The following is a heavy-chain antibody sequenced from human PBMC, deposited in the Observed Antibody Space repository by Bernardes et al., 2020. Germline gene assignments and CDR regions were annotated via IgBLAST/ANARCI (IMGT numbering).Heavy chain of an antibody. CDR3: ARTTRVFNWFDP. CDR1: GYTFTSYD. J-gene: IGHJ5*02. Sequence: ASVKVSCKASGYTFTSYDINWVRQATGQGLEWMGWMNPNSGNTGYAQKFQGRVTMTRNTSISTAYMELCSLRSEDTAVYYCARTTRVFNWFDPWGQGTLVTVSS. CDR2: MNPNSGNT. V-gene: IGHV1-8*01. D-gene: IGHD6-13*01.